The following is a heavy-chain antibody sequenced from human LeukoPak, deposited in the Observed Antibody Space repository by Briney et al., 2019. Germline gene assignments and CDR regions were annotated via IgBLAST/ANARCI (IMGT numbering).Heavy chain of an antibody. J-gene: IGHJ1*01. V-gene: IGHV3-48*01. D-gene: IGHD2-2*01. CDR3: ARPSTSPIVEHFQH. CDR2: ISSSSSTI. Sequence: GGSLRLSCAASGFTFSSYSMNWVRQAPGKGLEWVSYISSSSSTIYYADSVKGRFTISRDNAKNSLYLQMNSLRAEDTAVYYRARPSTSPIVEHFQHWGQGTLVTVSS. CDR1: GFTFSSYS.